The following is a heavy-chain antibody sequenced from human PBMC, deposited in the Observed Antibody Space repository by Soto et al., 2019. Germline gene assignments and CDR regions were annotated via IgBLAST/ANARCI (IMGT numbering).Heavy chain of an antibody. J-gene: IGHJ2*01. Sequence: QVQLGQSGAEVKKPGSSVKVSCKASRGTFSSYAISWVRQAPGQGLEWMGGIIPIFGTANYAQKFQGRVTITADESTSTAYMELSSLRSEDTAVYYCARARVMAVTTNWYFDLWGRGTLVTVSS. V-gene: IGHV1-69*01. CDR1: RGTFSSYA. D-gene: IGHD2-21*02. CDR3: ARARVMAVTTNWYFDL. CDR2: IIPIFGTA.